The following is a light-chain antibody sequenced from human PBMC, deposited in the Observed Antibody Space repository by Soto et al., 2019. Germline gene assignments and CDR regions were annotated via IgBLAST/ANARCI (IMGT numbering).Light chain of an antibody. V-gene: IGLV1-44*01. CDR2: SGN. Sequence: QSVLPQPPSASGTPGQRVIISCSGSDSNIGSNPLNWYQQLPGTAPKLLIYSGNQRPSGVPDRFSGSKSGTSASLAISGLQSEDEADYYCAAWDDSLNGLLFGGGTQLTVL. CDR1: DSNIGSNP. CDR3: AAWDDSLNGLL. J-gene: IGLJ2*01.